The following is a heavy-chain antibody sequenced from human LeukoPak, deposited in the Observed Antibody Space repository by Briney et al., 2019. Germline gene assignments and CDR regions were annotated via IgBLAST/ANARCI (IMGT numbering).Heavy chain of an antibody. CDR3: ARDYSYYYGSGSFDYYYYYMDV. D-gene: IGHD3-10*01. V-gene: IGHV4-4*07. CDR2: IYTSGST. Sequence: SETLSLTCTVSGGSISSYYWSWIRQPAGKGLEWIGRIYTSGSTNYNTSLKRRVTMSVDTSKNQFSLKLSSVTAADTAVYYCARDYSYYYGSGSFDYYYYYMDVWGKGTTVTVSS. CDR1: GGSISSYY. J-gene: IGHJ6*03.